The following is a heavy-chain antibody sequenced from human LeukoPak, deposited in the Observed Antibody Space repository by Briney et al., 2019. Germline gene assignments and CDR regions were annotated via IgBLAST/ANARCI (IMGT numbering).Heavy chain of an antibody. CDR1: GFTFSSYW. CDR2: ISSDESRT. J-gene: IGHJ4*02. Sequence: GGSLRLSCAASGFTFSSYWMHWVRQAPEKGLVWVSRISSDESRTNYADSVKGRFTISRDNAKNTVYLQMNSLRAEDTAVYYCARVRAVAGTEVLYYFDYWGQGTLVTVSS. V-gene: IGHV3-74*01. CDR3: ARVRAVAGTEVLYYFDY. D-gene: IGHD6-19*01.